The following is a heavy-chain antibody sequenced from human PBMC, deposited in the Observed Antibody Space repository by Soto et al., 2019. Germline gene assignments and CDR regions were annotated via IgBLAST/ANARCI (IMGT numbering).Heavy chain of an antibody. CDR3: ATLKGIAVAGIHY. J-gene: IGHJ4*02. Sequence: QLQLQESGPGLVKPSETLSLKCTVSGASISSSSYYWGWIRQPPGKGLEYIGSMYYSGSTYYNPSLESRLTISVDIAKNQFSLKLSSVTAADTAVYYCATLKGIAVAGIHYWGQGTLVTVSS. CDR2: MYYSGST. D-gene: IGHD6-19*01. V-gene: IGHV4-39*01. CDR1: GASISSSSYY.